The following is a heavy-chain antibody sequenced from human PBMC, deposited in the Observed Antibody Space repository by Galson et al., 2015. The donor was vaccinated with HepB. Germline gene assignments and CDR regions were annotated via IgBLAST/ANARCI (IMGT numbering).Heavy chain of an antibody. CDR2: ISYDGSNK. V-gene: IGHV3-30-3*01. D-gene: IGHD2-15*01. Sequence: SLRLSCAASGFTFSSYAMHWVRQAPGKGLEWVAVISYDGSNKYYADSVKGRFTISRDNSKNTLYLQMNSLRAEDTAVYYCARDQAEGLLPYYYYYYMDVWGKGTTVTVSS. CDR3: ARDQAEGLLPYYYYYYMDV. J-gene: IGHJ6*03. CDR1: GFTFSSYA.